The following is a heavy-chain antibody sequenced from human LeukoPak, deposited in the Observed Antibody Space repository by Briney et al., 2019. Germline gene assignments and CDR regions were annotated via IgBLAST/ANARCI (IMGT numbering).Heavy chain of an antibody. J-gene: IGHJ4*02. V-gene: IGHV4-34*01. D-gene: IGHD7-27*01. CDR3: AGVTANWGLDY. CDR1: GGSFSGYY. CDR2: INHSGST. Sequence: PSETLSLTCAVYGGSFSGYYWSWIRQPPGKGLEWIGEINHSGSTNYNPSLKSRVTISVDTSKNQFSLKLSSVTAADTAVYYCAGVTANWGLDYWGQGTLVTVSS.